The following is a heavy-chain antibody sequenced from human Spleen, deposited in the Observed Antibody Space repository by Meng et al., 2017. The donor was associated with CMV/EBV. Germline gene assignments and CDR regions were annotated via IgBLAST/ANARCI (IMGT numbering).Heavy chain of an antibody. D-gene: IGHD1-26*01. Sequence: EXQLVEXXXGLVQPGXSLRLSXAASGFTFSSHWMHWVRQARGKGPVWVSRINGDGSDTSYADSVKGRFTISRDNAKNTLYLHMSSLRADDTAVYYCARGLGESLGWEMGYWGQGTLVTVSS. CDR1: GFTFSSHW. J-gene: IGHJ4*02. CDR3: ARGLGESLGWEMGY. V-gene: IGHV3-74*01. CDR2: INGDGSDT.